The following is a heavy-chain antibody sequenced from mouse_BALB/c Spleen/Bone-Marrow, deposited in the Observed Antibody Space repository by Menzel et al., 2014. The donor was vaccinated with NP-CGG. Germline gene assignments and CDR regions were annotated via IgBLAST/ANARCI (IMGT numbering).Heavy chain of an antibody. V-gene: IGHV1S127*01. Sequence: QVQLQQSVAELVKPGASVKMSCKASGYTFTSYWMHWVKQRPGQGLEWIGAIDPSDNYTHYNQEFKVKATLTVDTSSSTAYMQLSSLTSEDPAVYYCTNLGTYWGQGTLVTVSA. CDR3: TNLGTY. CDR1: GYTFTSYW. CDR2: IDPSDNYT. D-gene: IGHD2-14*01. J-gene: IGHJ3*01.